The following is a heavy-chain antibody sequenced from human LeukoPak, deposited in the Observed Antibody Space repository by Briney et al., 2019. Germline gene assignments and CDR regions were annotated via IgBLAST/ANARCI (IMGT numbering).Heavy chain of an antibody. V-gene: IGHV3-21*01. CDR3: ARGSSSGLKSYYFDY. CDR2: ISSGSTYI. D-gene: IGHD6-13*01. CDR1: GFTFSNYV. Sequence: GGTLRLSCAASGFTFSNYVINWVRQAPGKGLEWVSSISSGSTYIYYADLVKGRVTISRDNANSSLCLQMSSLRDEDTAVYYCARGSSSGLKSYYFDYWGQGTLVTVSS. J-gene: IGHJ4*02.